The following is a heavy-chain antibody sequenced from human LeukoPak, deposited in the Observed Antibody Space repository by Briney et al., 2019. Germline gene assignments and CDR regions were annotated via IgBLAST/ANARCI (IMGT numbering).Heavy chain of an antibody. CDR2: IYYSGST. J-gene: IGHJ3*02. D-gene: IGHD6-13*01. V-gene: IGHV4-59*12. CDR1: GGSISSYY. Sequence: PSETLSPTCTVSGGSISSYYWSWIRQPPAKGLEWIGYIYYSGSTYYNPSLRSRVTISVDTSKNQFSLNLSSVTAADTAVYYCARDIGAAAAGIGAFDMWGQGTMVIVSS. CDR3: ARDIGAAAAGIGAFDM.